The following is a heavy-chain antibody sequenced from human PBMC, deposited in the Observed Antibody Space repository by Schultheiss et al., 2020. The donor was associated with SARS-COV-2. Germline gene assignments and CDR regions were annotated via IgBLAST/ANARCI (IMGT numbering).Heavy chain of an antibody. V-gene: IGHV3-21*01. D-gene: IGHD1-26*01. J-gene: IGHJ3*02. CDR3: ARGGVFDAFDI. Sequence: GGSLRLSCAASGFTFSSYAMSWVRQAPGKGLEWVSSISSSSSYIYYADSVKGRFTISRDNAKNSLYLQMNSLRAEDTAVYYCARGGVFDAFDIWGQGTMVTVSS. CDR2: ISSSSSYI. CDR1: GFTFSSYA.